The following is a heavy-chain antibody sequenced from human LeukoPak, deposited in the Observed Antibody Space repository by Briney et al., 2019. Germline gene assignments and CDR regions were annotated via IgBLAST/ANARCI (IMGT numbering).Heavy chain of an antibody. CDR3: ARGRLSHTVTRNNWFDP. J-gene: IGHJ5*02. V-gene: IGHV4-34*01. Sequence: KTSETLSLTCAVYGGSFSGYYWSWIRQPPGKGLEWIGEINHSGSTNYNPSLKSRVTISVDTSKNQFSLKLSSVTAADTAVYYCARGRLSHTVTRNNWFDPWGQGTLVTVSS. CDR1: GGSFSGYY. CDR2: INHSGST. D-gene: IGHD4-17*01.